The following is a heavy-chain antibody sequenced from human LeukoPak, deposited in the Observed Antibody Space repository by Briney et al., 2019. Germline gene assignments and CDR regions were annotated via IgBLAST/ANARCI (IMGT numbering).Heavy chain of an antibody. CDR2: INPNSGGT. CDR3: ARGGITMVRGVMGNWFDP. Sequence: ASVKVSCKASGYTFTGYYMHWVRQAPGQGLEWMGWINPNSGGTNYAQKFQGRVTMTRDTSISTAYMELSRLRSDDTAVYYGARGGITMVRGVMGNWFDPWGQGTLVTVSS. V-gene: IGHV1-2*02. D-gene: IGHD3-10*01. J-gene: IGHJ5*02. CDR1: GYTFTGYY.